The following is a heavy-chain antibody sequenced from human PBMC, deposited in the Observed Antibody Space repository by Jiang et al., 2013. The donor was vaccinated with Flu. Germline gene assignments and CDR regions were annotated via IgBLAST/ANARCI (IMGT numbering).Heavy chain of an antibody. V-gene: IGHV3-33*01. J-gene: IGHJ4*02. CDR2: IWYDGSNK. D-gene: IGHD1-26*01. CDR3: ARGGSYMALFDY. Sequence: VQLLESGGGVVQPGRSLRLSCAASGFTFSSYGMHWVRQAPGKGLEWVAVIWYDGSNKYYADSVKGRFTISRDNSKNTLYLQMNSLRAEDTAVYYCARGGSYMALFDYWGQGTLVTVSS. CDR1: GFTFSSYG.